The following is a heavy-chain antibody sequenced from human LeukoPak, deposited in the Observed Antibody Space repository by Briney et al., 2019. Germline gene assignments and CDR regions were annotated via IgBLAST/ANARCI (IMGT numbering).Heavy chain of an antibody. CDR2: IYTSGST. V-gene: IGHV4-4*07. CDR1: GGSISSYY. Sequence: SETLSLTCTVSGGSISSYYWSWIRQPAGKGLEWIGRIYTSGSTNYNPSLKSRVTMSVDTSKNQFSLKLSSVTAADTAVYYCARERSIVGATRGDYFDYWGQGTLVTVSS. CDR3: ARERSIVGATRGDYFDY. D-gene: IGHD1-26*01. J-gene: IGHJ4*02.